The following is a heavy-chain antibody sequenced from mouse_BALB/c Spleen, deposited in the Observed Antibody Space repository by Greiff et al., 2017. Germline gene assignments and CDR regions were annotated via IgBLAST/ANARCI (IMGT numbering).Heavy chain of an antibody. V-gene: IGHV2-9*02. Sequence: VQLQESGPGLVAPSQSLSITCTVSGFSLTSYGVHWVRQPPGKGLEWLGVIWAGGSTNYNSALMSRLSISKDNSKSQVFLKMNSLQTDDTAMYYCARAHRYEYFDVWGAGTTVTVSS. CDR2: IWAGGST. D-gene: IGHD2-14*01. CDR3: ARAHRYEYFDV. CDR1: GFSLTSYG. J-gene: IGHJ1*01.